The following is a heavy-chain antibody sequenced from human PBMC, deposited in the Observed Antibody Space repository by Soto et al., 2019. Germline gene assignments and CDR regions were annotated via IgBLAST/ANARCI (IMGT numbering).Heavy chain of an antibody. CDR1: GGSISSGGYY. J-gene: IGHJ6*02. CDR3: ARGTGTRGYYYGMDV. D-gene: IGHD1-1*01. CDR2: IYYSGST. Sequence: SETLSLTCTVSGGSISSGGYYWSWIRQHPGKGLEWIGYIYYSGSTYYNPSLKSRVTISVDTSKNQFSLKLSSVTAADTAVYYCARGTGTRGYYYGMDVWGQGTTVT. V-gene: IGHV4-31*03.